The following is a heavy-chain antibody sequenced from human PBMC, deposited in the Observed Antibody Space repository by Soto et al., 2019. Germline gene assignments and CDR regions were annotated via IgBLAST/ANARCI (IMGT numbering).Heavy chain of an antibody. V-gene: IGHV3-15*07. CDR2: IKSNIDGGTT. Sequence: EVQLVESGGDLVKPGGSLRLSCAASGFSFSDAHMNWVRRAPGKGLEWVGRIKSNIDGGTTDYAEPVKGRFTISRDESKNTLHLQMNSLKTEDTGIYYCATEPYYYDRSGYDTWGEGTLVTVSS. CDR1: GFSFSDAH. D-gene: IGHD3-22*01. CDR3: ATEPYYYDRSGYDT. J-gene: IGHJ4*02.